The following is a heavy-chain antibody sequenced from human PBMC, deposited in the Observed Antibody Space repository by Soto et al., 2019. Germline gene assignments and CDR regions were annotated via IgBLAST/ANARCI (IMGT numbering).Heavy chain of an antibody. Sequence: SETLSLTCTVSGGSISSGGYYWSWIRQHPGKGLEWIGYIYYSGSTYYNPSLKSRVTISVDTSKNQFSLKLSSVTAADTAVYYCARGSGYDWTLDYWGQGTLVTVSS. V-gene: IGHV4-31*03. CDR3: ARGSGYDWTLDY. CDR1: GGSISSGGYY. D-gene: IGHD5-12*01. CDR2: IYYSGST. J-gene: IGHJ4*02.